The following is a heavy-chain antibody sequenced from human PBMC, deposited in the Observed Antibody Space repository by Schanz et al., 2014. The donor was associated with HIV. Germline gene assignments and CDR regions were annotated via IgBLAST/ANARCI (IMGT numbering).Heavy chain of an antibody. CDR3: ARVALAVDGADYGMDV. Sequence: VELVESGGGLVKPGRSLRLSCRGSGFSFGDYPMSWFRQSPGKGLEWVAIIWYDGSNKYYSEYVKGRFTISRDKSKNTLYLEMNSLRVEDTAVYYCARVALAVDGADYGMDVWGQGIMVTVSS. CDR1: GFSFGDYP. D-gene: IGHD2-2*01. V-gene: IGHV3-33*01. CDR2: IWYDGSNK. J-gene: IGHJ6*02.